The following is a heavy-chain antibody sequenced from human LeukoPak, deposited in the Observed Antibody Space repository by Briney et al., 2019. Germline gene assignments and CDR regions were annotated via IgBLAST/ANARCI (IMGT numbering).Heavy chain of an antibody. V-gene: IGHV3-7*01. D-gene: IGHD3-3*01. CDR3: ARDQYDFWSGPRFDP. CDR1: GFTFSSYW. Sequence: GGSLRLSCAASGFTFSSYWVSWVRQAPGKGLEWVANIKQDGSEKYYVDSVKGRFTISRDNAKNSLYLQMNSLRAEDTAVYYCARDQYDFWSGPRFDPWGQGTLVTVSS. J-gene: IGHJ5*02. CDR2: IKQDGSEK.